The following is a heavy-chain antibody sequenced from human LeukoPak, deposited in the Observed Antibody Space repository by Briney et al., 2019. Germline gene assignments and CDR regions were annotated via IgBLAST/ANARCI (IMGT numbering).Heavy chain of an antibody. J-gene: IGHJ3*02. CDR1: GYSFTSYW. CDR3: ARQDAWGARAFDI. Sequence: GESLKISCKGSGYSFTSYWISWVRQMPGKGLEWMGRIDPSDSYTNYSPSFQGHVTISVDKSISTAYLRWSSLKASDTAMYYCARQDAWGARAFDIWGQGTMVTVSS. V-gene: IGHV5-10-1*01. CDR2: IDPSDSYT. D-gene: IGHD1-26*01.